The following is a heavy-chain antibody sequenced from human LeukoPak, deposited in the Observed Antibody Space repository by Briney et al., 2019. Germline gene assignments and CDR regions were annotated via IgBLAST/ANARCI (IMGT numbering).Heavy chain of an antibody. CDR3: AKSYRSGWYRGVIDY. D-gene: IGHD6-13*01. Sequence: GGSLRLSCAASGFTLSSHAIHWVRQAPGKGLEWVALISYDGNIKYYADSVRGRFTISRDNSKNTLYLQMNLRADDTAVYYCAKSYRSGWYRGVIDYWGQGTLVTVSS. J-gene: IGHJ4*02. CDR1: GFTLSSHA. CDR2: ISYDGNIK. V-gene: IGHV3-30*04.